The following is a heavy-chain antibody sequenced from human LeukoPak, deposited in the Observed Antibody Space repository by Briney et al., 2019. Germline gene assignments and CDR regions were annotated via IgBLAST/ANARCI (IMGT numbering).Heavy chain of an antibody. J-gene: IGHJ6*02. CDR2: INHSGST. Sequence: SETLSLTCTVSGGSISSYYWSWIRQPPGKGLEWIGEINHSGSTNYNPSLKSRVTISVDTSKNQFSLKLSSVTAADTAVYYCARGLRGVVASGYGMDVWGQGTTVTVSS. CDR1: GGSISSYY. CDR3: ARGLRGVVASGYGMDV. D-gene: IGHD2-15*01. V-gene: IGHV4-34*01.